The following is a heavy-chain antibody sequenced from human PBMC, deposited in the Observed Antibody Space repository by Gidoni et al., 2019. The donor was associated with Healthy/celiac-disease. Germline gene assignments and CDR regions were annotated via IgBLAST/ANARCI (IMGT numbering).Heavy chain of an antibody. CDR3: AREGDYYDSSGYGAFDI. Sequence: QVQLVQSGAEVKKPGASVKVSCKASGYTFTSYYMHWVRQAPGQGLEWMGIINPSGGSTSYAQKFQGRVTMTRDTSTSTVYMELSSLRSEDTAVYYCAREGDYYDSSGYGAFDIWGQGTMVTVSS. CDR2: INPSGGST. D-gene: IGHD3-22*01. J-gene: IGHJ3*02. V-gene: IGHV1-46*01. CDR1: GYTFTSYY.